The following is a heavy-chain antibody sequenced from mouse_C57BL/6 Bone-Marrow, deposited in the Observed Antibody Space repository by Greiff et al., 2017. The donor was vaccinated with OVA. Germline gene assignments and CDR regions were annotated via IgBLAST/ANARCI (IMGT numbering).Heavy chain of an antibody. Sequence: QVQLQQPGAELVKPGASVKLSCKASGYTFTSYWMPWVKQRPGRGLEWIGRIDPNSGGTTYTEKFKSKATLNVDTPSSTAYVQRSSLTSEDSAVYYCSATRLAYWGQGTLVTVSA. V-gene: IGHV1-72*01. CDR1: GYTFTSYW. J-gene: IGHJ3*01. CDR3: SATRLAY. CDR2: IDPNSGGT. D-gene: IGHD1-1*01.